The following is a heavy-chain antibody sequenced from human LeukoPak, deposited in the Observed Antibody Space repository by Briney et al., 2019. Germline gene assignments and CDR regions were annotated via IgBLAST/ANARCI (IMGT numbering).Heavy chain of an antibody. Sequence: GASVKVSCKVSGYTLTELSMHWVRQAPGKGLEWMGGFDPEDGDTIYAQKFQGRVTMTEDTSTDTAYMELSSLRSEDTAVYYCATERLDYGDYLRPLGYWGQGTLVTVSS. J-gene: IGHJ4*02. CDR1: GYTLTELS. CDR3: ATERLDYGDYLRPLGY. D-gene: IGHD4-17*01. V-gene: IGHV1-24*01. CDR2: FDPEDGDT.